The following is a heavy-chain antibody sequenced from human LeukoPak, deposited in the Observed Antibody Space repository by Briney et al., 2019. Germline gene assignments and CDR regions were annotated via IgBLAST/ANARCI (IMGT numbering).Heavy chain of an antibody. CDR1: RFTFNRYA. CDR3: AKWDENFYYMDV. CDR2: ISGSGGGT. J-gene: IGHJ6*03. V-gene: IGHV3-23*01. Sequence: PGGSLRLSCTASRFTFNRYAMSWVRQAPGKGLEWVSSISGSGGGTSYASSVRGRFTISRDNSKDTVFLQMNGLRAEDTAIYYCAKWDENFYYMDVWGQGTTVTVSS. D-gene: IGHD1-26*01.